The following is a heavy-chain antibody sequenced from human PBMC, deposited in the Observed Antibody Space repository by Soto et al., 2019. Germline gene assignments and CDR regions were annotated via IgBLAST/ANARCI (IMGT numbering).Heavy chain of an antibody. CDR2: IIPVFKAT. Sequence: QVQLVQSGAEVKKPGSSVKVSCKASGGTFNSQAISWVRQAPGQGLEWMGGIIPVFKATNYAQKFQGRVTITADDSTSTAYMDLYSLRSEDTAVYYCARDVPLNYYDGTYSYYAMDVWGQGTTVTVSS. V-gene: IGHV1-69*01. D-gene: IGHD3-22*01. CDR3: ARDVPLNYYDGTYSYYAMDV. CDR1: GGTFNSQA. J-gene: IGHJ6*02.